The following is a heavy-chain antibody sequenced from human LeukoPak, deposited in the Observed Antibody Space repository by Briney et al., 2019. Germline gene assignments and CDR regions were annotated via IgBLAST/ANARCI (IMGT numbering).Heavy chain of an antibody. Sequence: GGSLRLSCAASGFSFSSYTMHWVRQAPGKGLEYVSGITSRGTDTSYANSVKGRFTISRDNSKNTLYLQMGSLRVEDMAVYYCARGRGTTVTASMDVWGQGTTVTVSS. CDR2: ITSRGTDT. D-gene: IGHD4-17*01. CDR3: ARGRGTTVTASMDV. CDR1: GFSFSSYT. J-gene: IGHJ6*02. V-gene: IGHV3-64*01.